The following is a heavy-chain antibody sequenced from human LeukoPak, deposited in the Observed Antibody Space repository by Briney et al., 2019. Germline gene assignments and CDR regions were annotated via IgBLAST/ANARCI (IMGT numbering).Heavy chain of an antibody. D-gene: IGHD6-19*01. CDR2: IYTSGST. CDR3: ATWYSSGNLGGWFDP. Sequence: SETLSLTCTVSGGSISSYYWSWIRQPAGKGLEWIGRIYTSGSTNYNPSLKSRVTMSVDTSKNQFSLKLSSVTAADTAVYYCATWYSSGNLGGWFDPWGQGTLVTVSS. CDR1: GGSISSYY. J-gene: IGHJ5*02. V-gene: IGHV4-4*07.